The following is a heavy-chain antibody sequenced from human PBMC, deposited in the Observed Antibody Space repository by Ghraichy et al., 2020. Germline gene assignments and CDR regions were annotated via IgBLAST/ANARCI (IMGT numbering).Heavy chain of an antibody. CDR3: ARAIRDQLLSEY. D-gene: IGHD2-2*01. J-gene: IGHJ4*02. CDR1: GYTFTSYD. Sequence: ASVKVSCKASGYTFTSYDIAWVRQATGQGLEWMGWMNPKSSNTGYARKFQGRVSMTSDTSISTAYMELSSLRSEDTAVYYCARAIRDQLLSEYWGQGTLVTVSS. CDR2: MNPKSSNT. V-gene: IGHV1-8*01.